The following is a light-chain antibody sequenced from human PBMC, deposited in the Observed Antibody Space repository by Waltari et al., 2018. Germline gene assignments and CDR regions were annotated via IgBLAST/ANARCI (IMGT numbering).Light chain of an antibody. CDR1: QSVLYHSNDKNY. CDR2: WAS. Sequence: DIVMTQSPDSLAVSLGGRATLNCQSSQSVLYHSNDKNYLAWYQQKPGQPPKLLISWASTRESGVPDRFSGSGSGTDFTLTISRLQAEDVAVYYCQQYYRSRTFGQGTKVEI. J-gene: IGKJ1*01. V-gene: IGKV4-1*01. CDR3: QQYYRSRT.